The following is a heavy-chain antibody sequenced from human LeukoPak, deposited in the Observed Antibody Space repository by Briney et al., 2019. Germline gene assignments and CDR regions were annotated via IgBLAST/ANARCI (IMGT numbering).Heavy chain of an antibody. CDR2: ISVYNGNR. D-gene: IGHD2-21*01. CDR3: AKAPGKNCGDSYWFDP. J-gene: IGHJ5*02. Sequence: ASVKVSCKASGYTFISHGITWLRQAPGQGLEWMGWISVYNGNRKYAEKFQDRLTMTTDTSTSTAYMEVKSLRSDDTAVYYCAKAPGKNCGDSYWFDPWGQGTLVTVSS. CDR1: GYTFISHG. V-gene: IGHV1-18*01.